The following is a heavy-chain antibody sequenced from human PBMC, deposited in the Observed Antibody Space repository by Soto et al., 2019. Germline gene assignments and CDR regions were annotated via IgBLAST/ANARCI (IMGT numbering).Heavy chain of an antibody. J-gene: IGHJ5*02. CDR2: MNPNSGNT. V-gene: IGHV1-8*01. Sequence: QVQLVQSGAEVKKPGASVKVSCRASGYTFTSSDINWVRQATGQGLEYLGWMNPNSGNTGYVQKFQGRVTMTRDTFIRTAYMEQRTLRSEETAVYICARGVNYGGHSRWFNPWGKGTRVTVSS. CDR3: ARGVNYGGHSRWFNP. CDR1: GYTFTSSD. D-gene: IGHD4-17*01.